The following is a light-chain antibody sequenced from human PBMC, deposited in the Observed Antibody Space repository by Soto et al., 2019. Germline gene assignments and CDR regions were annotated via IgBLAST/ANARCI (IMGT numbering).Light chain of an antibody. Sequence: EIVMTQSPATLSVSPGERATLSCRASQSVSSNLAWYQQKPGQAPRLLIYGASTRATGIPARLSGSGSGIEFTLTISSLESEDVAVYYCQQDNNWPGTFGQGTEVEIK. V-gene: IGKV3-15*01. CDR2: GAS. CDR3: QQDNNWPGT. CDR1: QSVSSN. J-gene: IGKJ1*01.